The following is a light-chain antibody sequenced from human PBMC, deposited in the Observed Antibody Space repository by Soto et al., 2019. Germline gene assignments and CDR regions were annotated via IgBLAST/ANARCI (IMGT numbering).Light chain of an antibody. J-gene: IGKJ1*01. CDR3: QQSYSTPPS. Sequence: DIQMTQSPSSLSASVGDRVTITCRASQSISSYLNWYQQKPGKAPKLLIYAASILQSGVPSTFSVSGSLTDFTLTISSLLPEDFATYYCQQSYSTPPSFGQGTKVEIK. CDR1: QSISSY. V-gene: IGKV1-39*01. CDR2: AAS.